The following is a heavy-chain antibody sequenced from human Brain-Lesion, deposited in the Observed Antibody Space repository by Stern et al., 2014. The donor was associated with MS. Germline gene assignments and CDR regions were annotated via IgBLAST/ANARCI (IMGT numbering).Heavy chain of an antibody. CDR2: ISTDGRNK. CDR3: ANGPPFEY. D-gene: IGHD3/OR15-3a*01. J-gene: IGHJ4*02. V-gene: IGHV3-30*18. CDR1: GFTFSTSD. Sequence: DQLVESGGGVVQPGRSLRLSCAASGFTFSTSDMHWVRQAPGTWLEWVTFISTDGRNKYYADSVKGRFTVSRDNSKNTLYLQMNSLRPEDTAVYYCANGPPFEYWGQGTLVTVSS.